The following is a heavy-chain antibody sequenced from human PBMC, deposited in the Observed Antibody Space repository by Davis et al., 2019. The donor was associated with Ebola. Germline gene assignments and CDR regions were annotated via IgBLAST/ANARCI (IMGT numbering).Heavy chain of an antibody. CDR3: ARDGGSCRGGSCQGYFDY. CDR1: GYTFTSYY. J-gene: IGHJ4*02. CDR2: INPSGGST. V-gene: IGHV1-46*01. D-gene: IGHD2-15*01. Sequence: AASVKVSCKASGYTFTSYYMHWVRQAPGQGLEWMGIINPSGGSTSYAQKFQGRVTMTRDTSTSTVYMELSSLRSEDTAVYYCARDGGSCRGGSCQGYFDYWGQGTLVTVSS.